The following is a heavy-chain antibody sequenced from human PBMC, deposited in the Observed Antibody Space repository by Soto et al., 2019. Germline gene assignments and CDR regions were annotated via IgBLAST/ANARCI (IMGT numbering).Heavy chain of an antibody. J-gene: IGHJ6*02. CDR3: ARDRRGIAASYYYYGMAV. V-gene: IGHV1-2*04. Sequence: QVQLVQSGAEVKKPGASVKVSCKASGYTFTGYYMHWVRQAPGQGLEWMGWINPNSGGTNYAQKFQGWVTMTRDTSISTAYMELSRLRSDDTAVYYCARDRRGIAASYYYYGMAVWGQGTTVTVSS. D-gene: IGHD6-13*01. CDR1: GYTFTGYY. CDR2: INPNSGGT.